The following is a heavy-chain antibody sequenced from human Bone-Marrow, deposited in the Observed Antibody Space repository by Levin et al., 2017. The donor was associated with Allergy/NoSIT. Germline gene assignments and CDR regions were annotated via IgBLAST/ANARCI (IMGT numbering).Heavy chain of an antibody. V-gene: IGHV1-2*02. Sequence: PGESLKISCKAFGYTFTGYHIHWLRQAPGQGLEWMGWINTNSGGTYYAPKFQDRVSMTRDTSLSTAYMDLSRLRSGDTAMYYCARSIAAADYNWFDSWGQGTLVTVSS. CDR3: ARSIAAADYNWFDS. J-gene: IGHJ5*01. CDR2: INTNSGGT. D-gene: IGHD6-13*01. CDR1: GYTFTGYH.